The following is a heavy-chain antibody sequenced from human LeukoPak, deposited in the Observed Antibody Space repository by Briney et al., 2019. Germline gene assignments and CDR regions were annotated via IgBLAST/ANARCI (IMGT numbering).Heavy chain of an antibody. CDR2: IKEDGSQN. CDR1: EFTLSGYW. D-gene: IGHD3-3*01. Sequence: GGSLRPSCVATEFTLSGYWMGWVRQAPGKGLEWVANIKEDGSQNHYVDSVKGRFTISRDNSKNTLSLQMNSLRAEDTAVYYCARGSRRYYDFWSDQFDYWGQGTLVTVSS. V-gene: IGHV3-7*05. J-gene: IGHJ4*02. CDR3: ARGSRRYYDFWSDQFDY.